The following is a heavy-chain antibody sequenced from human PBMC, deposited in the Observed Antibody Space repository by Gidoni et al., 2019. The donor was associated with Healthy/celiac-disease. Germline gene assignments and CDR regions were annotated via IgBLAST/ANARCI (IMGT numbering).Heavy chain of an antibody. V-gene: IGHV3-23*01. D-gene: IGHD6-6*01. J-gene: IGHJ3*02. Sequence: EVQLLESGGGLVQPGGSLRLSCAASGFTFSKFAMSWVRQAPGKGLEWVSFISGSGGSTYHADSVKGRFTISRDNSKNTLYLQMNSLRAEDTAVYYCAKTLEYSSSPDAFDIWGQGTLVTVSS. CDR3: AKTLEYSSSPDAFDI. CDR2: ISGSGGST. CDR1: GFTFSKFA.